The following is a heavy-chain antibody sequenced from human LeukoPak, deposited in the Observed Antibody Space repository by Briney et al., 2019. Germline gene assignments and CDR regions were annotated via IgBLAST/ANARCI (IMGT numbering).Heavy chain of an antibody. J-gene: IGHJ4*02. Sequence: GGSLRLSCAASGFTFSSYAMTWVRQAPGKGLEWVANIKQDGSEKYYVDSVKGRFTISRDNAKNSLYLQMNSLRAEDTAVYYCARDYGDYSDYWGQGTLVTVSS. D-gene: IGHD4-17*01. CDR1: GFTFSSYA. CDR3: ARDYGDYSDY. V-gene: IGHV3-7*04. CDR2: IKQDGSEK.